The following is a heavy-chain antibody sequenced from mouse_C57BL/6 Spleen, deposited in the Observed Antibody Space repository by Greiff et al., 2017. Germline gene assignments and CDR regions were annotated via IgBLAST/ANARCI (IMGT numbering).Heavy chain of an antibody. CDR1: GYTFTDYY. V-gene: IGHV1-77*01. D-gene: IGHD2-1*01. Sequence: QVQLQQSGAELVKPGASVKISCKASGYTFTDYYINWVKQRPGQGLEWIGKIGPGSGSTYYNAKFKGKATLTADKSSSTAYMQLSSLTSEDSAVYFGARSGVYYGKSKAMDYWGQGTSVTVSS. CDR2: IGPGSGST. J-gene: IGHJ4*01. CDR3: ARSGVYYGKSKAMDY.